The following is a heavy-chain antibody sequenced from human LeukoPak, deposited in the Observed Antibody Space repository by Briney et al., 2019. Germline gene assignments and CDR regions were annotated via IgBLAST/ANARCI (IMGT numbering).Heavy chain of an antibody. D-gene: IGHD5/OR15-5a*01. Sequence: GGSLRLSCAASGFTFSTYNMNWVRQAPGKGLEWVSSISASSYYIYYTDSVKGRFIISRDNAKNSLYLQMSSLRAEDSAIYYCASDPPLVSGPIYYYYYMDVWGKGTTVTVSS. CDR2: ISASSYYI. CDR3: ASDPPLVSGPIYYYYYMDV. V-gene: IGHV3-21*01. J-gene: IGHJ6*03. CDR1: GFTFSTYN.